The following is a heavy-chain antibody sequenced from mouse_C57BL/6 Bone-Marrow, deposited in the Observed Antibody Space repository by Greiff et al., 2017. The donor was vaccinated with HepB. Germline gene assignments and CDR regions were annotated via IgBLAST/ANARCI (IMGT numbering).Heavy chain of an antibody. CDR2: ISIGGDYI. J-gene: IGHJ1*03. V-gene: IGHV5-9-1*02. CDR3: TRDRTTVVADV. D-gene: IGHD1-1*01. Sequence: EVKLVESGEGLVKPGGSLKLSCAASGFTFSSYAMSWVRQTPEKRLEWVAYISIGGDYIYYADTVKGRFTISRDNARNTLYLQMSSLKSEDTAMYYCTRDRTTVVADVWGTGTTVTVSS. CDR1: GFTFSSYA.